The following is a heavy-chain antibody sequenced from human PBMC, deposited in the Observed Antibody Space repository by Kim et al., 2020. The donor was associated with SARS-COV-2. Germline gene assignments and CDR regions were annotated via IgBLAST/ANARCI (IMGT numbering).Heavy chain of an antibody. V-gene: IGHV3-23*01. CDR3: AKAVYWYDILTGYYDY. CDR1: GFTFSSYA. D-gene: IGHD3-9*01. CDR2: ISGSGGST. J-gene: IGHJ4*02. Sequence: GGSLRLSCAASGFTFSSYAMSWVRQAPGKGLEWVSAISGSGGSTYYADSVKGRFTISRDNSKNTLYLQMNSLRAEDTAVYYCAKAVYWYDILTGYYDYWGQGTLVTVSS.